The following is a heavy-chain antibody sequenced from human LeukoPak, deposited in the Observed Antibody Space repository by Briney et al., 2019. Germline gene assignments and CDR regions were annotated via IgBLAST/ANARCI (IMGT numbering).Heavy chain of an antibody. D-gene: IGHD3-22*01. CDR2: INWNGGST. J-gene: IGHJ4*02. CDR3: ARSYYYDSSGYSRPFDY. V-gene: IGHV3-20*04. CDR1: GFTFDDYG. Sequence: GGSLRLSCAASGFTFDDYGMSWVRQAPGKGLEWVSGINWNGGSTGYADSVKGRFTISRDNAKNSLYLQMNSLRAEDTALYYCARSYYYDSSGYSRPFDYRGQGTLVTVSS.